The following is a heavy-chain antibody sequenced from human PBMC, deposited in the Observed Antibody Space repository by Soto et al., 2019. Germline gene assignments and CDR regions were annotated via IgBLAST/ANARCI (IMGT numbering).Heavy chain of an antibody. Sequence: QVELVESGGGLVEPGGSLRLSCAASGFRFSDHYMTWIRQAPGKGLEWVSKISGGGSTTYYADSVKGRVTVSRDNAKNSLYLQMNSLRAEDTAVYYCAGDPYYYASGFWGQGTLVTVSA. D-gene: IGHD3-10*01. V-gene: IGHV3-11*01. J-gene: IGHJ4*02. CDR3: AGDPYYYASGF. CDR1: GFRFSDHY. CDR2: ISGGGSTT.